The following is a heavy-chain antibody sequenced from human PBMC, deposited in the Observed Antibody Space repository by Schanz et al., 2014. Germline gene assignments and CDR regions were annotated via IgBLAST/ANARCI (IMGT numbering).Heavy chain of an antibody. CDR2: ISPYTGNT. D-gene: IGHD5-12*01. V-gene: IGHV1-18*01. CDR3: ARDVSAYVGKYFDY. Sequence: QVQLVQSGDEVKKPGASVKVSCKTSGYTFSDYGITWVRQAPGQGLEWVGWISPYTGNTHYFDKMEGRVTMTTDTCPSAADMEVWSLRCDDTAMEGCARDVSAYVGKYFDYGGEGAVVAVAS. CDR1: GYTFSDYG. J-gene: IGHJ4*02.